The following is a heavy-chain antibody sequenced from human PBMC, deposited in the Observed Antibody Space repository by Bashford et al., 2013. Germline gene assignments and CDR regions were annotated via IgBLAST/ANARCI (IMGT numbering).Heavy chain of an antibody. Sequence: WVRQAPGQGLEWMGWISGYNDNIEYSEKFQDRLTMTRDISTSTAYMEMRSLRSDDTAVYYCVRDFPARRADFWGQGTLVTVSS. D-gene: IGHD6-6*01. V-gene: IGHV1-18*01. CDR3: VRDFPARRADF. J-gene: IGHJ4*02. CDR2: ISGYNDNI.